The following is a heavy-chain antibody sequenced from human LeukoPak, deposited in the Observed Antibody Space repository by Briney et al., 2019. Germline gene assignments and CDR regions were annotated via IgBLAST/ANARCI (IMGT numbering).Heavy chain of an antibody. CDR1: GFPFSNSA. Sequence: PGGSLRLSWAASGFPFSNSAMRWVRKAPGMGLEWVSSIMTTGTDTYYADSVKGRFTISRDNSKNTLYLQMNSLRAEDTAIYYCTKGTGSSDSYFDYWGQGALVTVSS. V-gene: IGHV3-23*01. CDR3: TKGTGSSDSYFDY. D-gene: IGHD1-26*01. CDR2: IMTTGTDT. J-gene: IGHJ4*02.